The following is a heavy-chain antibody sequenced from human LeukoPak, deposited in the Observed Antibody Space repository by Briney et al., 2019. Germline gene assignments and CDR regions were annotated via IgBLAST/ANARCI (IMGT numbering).Heavy chain of an antibody. V-gene: IGHV4-59*01. CDR2: IYYSGST. J-gene: IGHJ1*01. CDR3: ARGNHYYDSSAYLAWESFQH. CDR1: DDSITMYY. D-gene: IGHD3-22*01. Sequence: PSETLSLTCSVSDDSITMYYWSWIRQPPGKGLEWIGYIYYSGSTNYNPSLKSRVTISVDTSKNQFSLKLSSVTAADTAVYYCARGNHYYDSSAYLAWESFQHWGQGTLVTVSS.